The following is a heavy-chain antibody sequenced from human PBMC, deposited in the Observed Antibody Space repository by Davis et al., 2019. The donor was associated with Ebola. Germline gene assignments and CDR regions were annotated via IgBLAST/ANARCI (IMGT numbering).Heavy chain of an antibody. CDR3: ARVRGCSGGSCYVLFDD. CDR2: IHYSGST. J-gene: IGHJ4*02. CDR1: GGSLSNYY. V-gene: IGHV4-30-4*08. Sequence: SETLSLTCAVYGGSLSNYYWSWIRQPPGKRLEWIGYIHYSGSTYYNPSLKSRLTISRDTSKNQFSLKLSSVTAADTAVYYCARVRGCSGGSCYVLFDDWGQGTLVTISS. D-gene: IGHD2-15*01.